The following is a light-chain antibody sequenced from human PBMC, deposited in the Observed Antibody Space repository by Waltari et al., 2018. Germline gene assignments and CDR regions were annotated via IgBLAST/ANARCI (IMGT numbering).Light chain of an antibody. CDR2: AAS. CDR3: QQANSFPLT. Sequence: DIQMTQSPSFVSASVGDRVTITCRASQGITYWLAWYQQKPGKAPNLLIYAASSLQSGLPSRFSGRASGTNFTITTSSLQPEDFATYYCQQANSFPLTFGGGTKVEIK. V-gene: IGKV1-12*01. CDR1: QGITYW. J-gene: IGKJ4*01.